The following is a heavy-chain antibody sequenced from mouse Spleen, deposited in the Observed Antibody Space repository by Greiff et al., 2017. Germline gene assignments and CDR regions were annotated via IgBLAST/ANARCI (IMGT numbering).Heavy chain of an antibody. D-gene: IGHD3-1*01. J-gene: IGHJ3*01. CDR3: AARATGVWFAY. CDR1: GFTFSSYG. V-gene: IGHV5-6-3*01. Sequence: EVRLVESGGGLVQPGGSLKLSCAASGFTFSSYGMSWVRQTPDKRLELVATINSNGGSTYYPDSVKGRFTISRDNAKNTLYLQMSSLKSEDTAMYYCAARATGVWFAYWGQGTLVTVSA. CDR2: INSNGGST.